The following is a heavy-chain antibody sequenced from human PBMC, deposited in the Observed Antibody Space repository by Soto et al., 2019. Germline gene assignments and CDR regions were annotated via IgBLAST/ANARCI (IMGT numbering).Heavy chain of an antibody. Sequence: QVQLVQSGAEVKKPGSSVKVSCKASGGSFSSYAISWVRQAPGQGLEWMGGIIPIFGTTNYVQKFRDRVTITADESTSTADMVLSRLRSEDTAVYFCARANAQYDFWSCGTFDFWGQGTLVTVSS. V-gene: IGHV1-69*01. CDR1: GGSFSSYA. CDR3: ARANAQYDFWSCGTFDF. CDR2: IIPIFGTT. J-gene: IGHJ4*02. D-gene: IGHD3-3*01.